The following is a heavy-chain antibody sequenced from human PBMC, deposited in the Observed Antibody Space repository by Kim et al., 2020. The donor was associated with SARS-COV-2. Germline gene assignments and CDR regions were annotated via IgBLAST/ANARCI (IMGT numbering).Heavy chain of an antibody. V-gene: IGHV3-23*01. CDR2: ISGSGGST. D-gene: IGHD2-21*02. CDR3: AKNKGQVVVTAPDV. J-gene: IGHJ6*02. CDR1: GFTFSSYA. Sequence: GGSLRLSCAASGFTFSSYAMSWVRQAPGKGLEWVSAISGSGGSTYYADSVKGRFTISRDNSKNTLYLQMNSLRAEDTAVYYCAKNKGQVVVTAPDVWGQGTTVTVSS.